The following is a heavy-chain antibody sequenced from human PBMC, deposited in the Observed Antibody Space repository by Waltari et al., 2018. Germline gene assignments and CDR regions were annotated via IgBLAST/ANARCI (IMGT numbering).Heavy chain of an antibody. CDR3: ARDRYCSGGSCYGAGGAFDI. V-gene: IGHV4-59*01. J-gene: IGHJ3*02. Sequence: QVQLQESGPGLVKPSETLSLTCTVPGGSISSYYWSWLRQPPGKGLEWIGYIYSSGTTNNNPSLKSRVTISVDTSKNQFSLKLSSVTAADTAVYYCARDRYCSGGSCYGAGGAFDIWGQGTMVTVSS. D-gene: IGHD2-15*01. CDR1: GGSISSYY. CDR2: IYSSGTT.